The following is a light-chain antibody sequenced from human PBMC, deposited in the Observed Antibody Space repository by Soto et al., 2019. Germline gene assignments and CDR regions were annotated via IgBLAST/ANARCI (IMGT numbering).Light chain of an antibody. V-gene: IGKV3-20*01. CDR1: QSVSSSY. J-gene: IGKJ2*01. CDR3: QQFGSSPRYS. Sequence: EIVLTQSPGTLSLSPGERATLSCRASQSVSSSYLAWYQQKPGQAPRLLIYAASTRATGIPDRFSGSGSGTDVTLTISRLEPEDFAVYYCQQFGSSPRYSFGQGTKLEIK. CDR2: AAS.